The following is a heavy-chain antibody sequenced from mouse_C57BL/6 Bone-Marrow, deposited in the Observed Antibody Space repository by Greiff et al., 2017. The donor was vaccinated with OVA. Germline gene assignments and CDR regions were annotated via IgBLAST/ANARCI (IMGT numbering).Heavy chain of an antibody. J-gene: IGHJ2*01. CDR1: GYTFTSYW. CDR2: IYPGSGST. V-gene: IGHV1-55*01. Sequence: VQLQQPGAELVKPGASVKMSCKASGYTFTSYWITWVKQRPGQGLEWIGDIYPGSGSTNYNEKFKSKATLTVDTSSSTAYMPLSSLTSEDSAVYYCARPHDYGSSSLDYWGQGTTLTVSS. D-gene: IGHD1-1*01. CDR3: ARPHDYGSSSLDY.